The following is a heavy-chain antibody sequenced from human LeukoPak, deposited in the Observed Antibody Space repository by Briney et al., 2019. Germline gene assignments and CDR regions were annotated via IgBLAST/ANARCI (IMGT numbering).Heavy chain of an antibody. V-gene: IGHV4-39*01. Sequence: SETLSLTCTVSGDSISISSYFWAWIRQPPGKGLEWIGSIYYTGSTYFNPSLKSRVTLSVDTSKNQFSLKLNSVTAADTAVYYCATFSYSGNYDDSWGQGTLVTVSS. J-gene: IGHJ4*02. CDR2: IYYTGST. CDR3: ATFSYSGNYDDS. D-gene: IGHD1-26*01. CDR1: GDSISISSYF.